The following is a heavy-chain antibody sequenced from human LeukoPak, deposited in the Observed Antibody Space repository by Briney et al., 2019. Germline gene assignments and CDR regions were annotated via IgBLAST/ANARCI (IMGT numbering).Heavy chain of an antibody. Sequence: GGSLRLSCAASGFTFSSYTTSWVRQAPGKGLEWVSAIGGSGGSTYYADSVKGPFTISRDNSKNTVYLQMNSLRAEDTAVYYCAKVGSGWYADFLDYWGQGTLVTVSS. CDR1: GFTFSSYT. J-gene: IGHJ4*02. D-gene: IGHD6-13*01. V-gene: IGHV3-23*01. CDR3: AKVGSGWYADFLDY. CDR2: IGGSGGST.